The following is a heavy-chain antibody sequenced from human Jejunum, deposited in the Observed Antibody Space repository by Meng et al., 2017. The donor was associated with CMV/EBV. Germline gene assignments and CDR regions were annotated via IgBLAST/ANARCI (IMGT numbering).Heavy chain of an antibody. J-gene: IGHJ4*02. Sequence: VQLWGSGGGLFQPGGSLRLSCAASGFPVSTNYMSWVRQAPGKGLEWVSALYSGGNTYYADSVKGRFTLSRDNSKNTLYLQMSSLGVEDTAVYYCASGYIEGHHLGYWGQGTLVTVSS. D-gene: IGHD6-13*01. CDR3: ASGYIEGHHLGY. CDR2: LYSGGNT. V-gene: IGHV3-66*01. CDR1: GFPVSTNY.